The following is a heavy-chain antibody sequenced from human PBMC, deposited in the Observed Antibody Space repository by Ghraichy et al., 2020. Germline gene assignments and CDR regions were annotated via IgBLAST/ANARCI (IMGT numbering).Heavy chain of an antibody. Sequence: GGSLRLSCAASGFTFSSYSMNWVRQAPGKGLEWVSSISSSSSYIYYADSVKGRFTISRDNAKNSLYLQMNSLRAEDTAVYYCARDMYSSGWIFDYWGQGTLVTVSS. CDR2: ISSSSSYI. V-gene: IGHV3-21*01. D-gene: IGHD6-19*01. CDR1: GFTFSSYS. CDR3: ARDMYSSGWIFDY. J-gene: IGHJ4*02.